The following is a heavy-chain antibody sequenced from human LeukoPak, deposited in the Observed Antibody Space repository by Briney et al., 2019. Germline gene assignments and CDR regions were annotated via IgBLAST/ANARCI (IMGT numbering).Heavy chain of an antibody. J-gene: IGHJ3*02. V-gene: IGHV4-4*07. D-gene: IGHD2-2*02. Sequence: SETLSLTCTVSGGSISSYYWSWIRQPAGEGLEWIGRIYTSGSTNYNPSLKSRVTMSVDTSKNRFSLKLSSVTAADTAVYYCARDEEDCSSTSCYSWRFRAFDIWGQGTMVTVSS. CDR2: IYTSGST. CDR1: GGSISSYY. CDR3: ARDEEDCSSTSCYSWRFRAFDI.